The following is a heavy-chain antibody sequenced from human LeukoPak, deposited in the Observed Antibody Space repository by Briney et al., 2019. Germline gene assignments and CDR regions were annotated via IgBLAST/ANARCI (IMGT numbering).Heavy chain of an antibody. V-gene: IGHV4-59*01. CDR2: IYYSGST. D-gene: IGHD4-23*01. J-gene: IGHJ4*02. CDR1: GGSINYYY. CDR3: ARAGYYRGNSGGYYFDY. Sequence: SETLSLTCTVSGGSINYYYWSWLRQPPGKGLEWIGYIYYSGSTNYNPSLKSRVTISVDTSKSQFSLKLSSVTAADTAIYYCARAGYYRGNSGGYYFDYWGQGTLVTVSS.